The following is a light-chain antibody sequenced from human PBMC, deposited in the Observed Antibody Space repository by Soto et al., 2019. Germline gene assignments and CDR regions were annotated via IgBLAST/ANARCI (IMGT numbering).Light chain of an antibody. V-gene: IGLV2-14*01. CDR1: SSDIGAYDY. CDR2: EVN. J-gene: IGLJ1*01. CDR3: LSITTTTTHV. Sequence: QSALTQPASLSGSPGQSITISCTGTSSDIGAYDYVSWFQQHPGKAPKLSISEVNNRPSGVSNRFSGSKSGNTAYLTISGLQDEDADEYFCLSITTTTTHVFGTGTKVTVL.